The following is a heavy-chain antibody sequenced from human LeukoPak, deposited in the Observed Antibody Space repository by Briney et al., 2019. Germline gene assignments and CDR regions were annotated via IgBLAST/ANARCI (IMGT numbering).Heavy chain of an antibody. CDR1: GFTFSSYE. CDR3: AASITMFDY. J-gene: IGHJ4*02. Sequence: GGSLRLSCAASGFTFSSYEMNWVRQAPGKGLEWVSYISSSGSSIYYADSVEGRFTISRDNAKNSLYLQMNSLRAEDTAVYYCAASITMFDYWGQGTLVTVSS. V-gene: IGHV3-48*03. CDR2: ISSSGSSI. D-gene: IGHD3-10*01.